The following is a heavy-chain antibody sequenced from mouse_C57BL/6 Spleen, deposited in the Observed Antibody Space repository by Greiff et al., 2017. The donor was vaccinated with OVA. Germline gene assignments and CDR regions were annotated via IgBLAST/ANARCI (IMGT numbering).Heavy chain of an antibody. Sequence: DVMLVESGGGLVKPGGSLKLSCAASGFTFSDYGMHWVRQAPEKGLEWVAYISSGSSTIYYADTVKGRFTISRDNAKNTLFLQMTSLRSEDTAMYYCARVYYGNPAWFAYWGQGTLVTVSA. CDR1: GFTFSDYG. D-gene: IGHD2-1*01. CDR2: ISSGSSTI. V-gene: IGHV5-17*01. J-gene: IGHJ3*01. CDR3: ARVYYGNPAWFAY.